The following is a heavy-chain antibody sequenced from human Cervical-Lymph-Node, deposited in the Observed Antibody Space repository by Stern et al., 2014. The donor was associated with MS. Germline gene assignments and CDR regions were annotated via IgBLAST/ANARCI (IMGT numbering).Heavy chain of an antibody. D-gene: IGHD5-24*01. CDR2: IYYSGST. Sequence: QVQLQESGPGLVKPSETLSLTCTVSGGSISSSTYYWGWIRQSPGKGLEWIGSIYYSGSTDYNPSLKSRVTISVDTSKNQFSLKLRSVTAADTATYYCARQVEDGYSRFDYWGQGTLVTVSS. J-gene: IGHJ4*02. CDR3: ARQVEDGYSRFDY. CDR1: GGSISSSTYY. V-gene: IGHV4-39*01.